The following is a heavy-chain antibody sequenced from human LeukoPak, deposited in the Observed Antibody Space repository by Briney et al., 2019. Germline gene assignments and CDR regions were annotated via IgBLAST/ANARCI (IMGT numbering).Heavy chain of an antibody. D-gene: IGHD3-9*01. Sequence: PSETLSLTCTVSGGSISSGSYYWSWIRQPAGKGLEWIGRIYTSGSTNYNPSLKSRVTISVDTSKNQLSLKLSSVTAADTAVYYCARGVLYYDILTGYLDYYMDVWGKGTTVTISS. CDR1: GGSISSGSYY. CDR2: IYTSGST. V-gene: IGHV4-61*02. J-gene: IGHJ6*03. CDR3: ARGVLYYDILTGYLDYYMDV.